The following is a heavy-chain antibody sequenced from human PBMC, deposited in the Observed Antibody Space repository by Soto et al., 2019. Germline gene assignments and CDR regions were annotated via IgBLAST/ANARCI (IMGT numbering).Heavy chain of an antibody. CDR3: AKGRSATGLQH. V-gene: IGHV3-23*01. CDR2: ISESAGSS. Sequence: GGSLRLSCAASGFTFSSYAMSWVRQAPGKGLEWVSAISESAGSSYYADSVKGRFTISRDNPKNTLYLQMNSLRAEDTAVYYCAKGRSATGLQHWGQGTLVTVSS. J-gene: IGHJ1*01. CDR1: GFTFSSYA.